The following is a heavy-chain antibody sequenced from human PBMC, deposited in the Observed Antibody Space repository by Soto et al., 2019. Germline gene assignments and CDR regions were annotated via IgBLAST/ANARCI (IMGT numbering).Heavy chain of an antibody. CDR1: GGTFSSYA. Sequence: QVQLVQSGAEVKKPGSSVKVSCKASGGTFSSYAISWVRQAPGQGLEWTGGIIPIFGTANYAQKFQGRVTITADESTSTAYMELSSLRSEDTAVYYCARDGIAARVSVLGYGMDVWGQGTTVTVSS. J-gene: IGHJ6*02. CDR2: IIPIFGTA. CDR3: ARDGIAARVSVLGYGMDV. D-gene: IGHD6-6*01. V-gene: IGHV1-69*01.